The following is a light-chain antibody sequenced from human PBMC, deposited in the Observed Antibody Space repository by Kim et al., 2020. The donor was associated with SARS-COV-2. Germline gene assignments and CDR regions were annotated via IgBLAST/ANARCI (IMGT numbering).Light chain of an antibody. CDR3: QQYNTWPGVT. V-gene: IGKV3-15*01. CDR1: QSVNSK. Sequence: IVMTQSPDTLSVSAGERATLSCRASQSVNSKIAWYQQRPGQAPRLLIYGASNRATDVPDRISGSGSGTEFSLAISSLQSEDSAIYYCQQYNTWPGVTFGQGTKVDIK. J-gene: IGKJ1*01. CDR2: GAS.